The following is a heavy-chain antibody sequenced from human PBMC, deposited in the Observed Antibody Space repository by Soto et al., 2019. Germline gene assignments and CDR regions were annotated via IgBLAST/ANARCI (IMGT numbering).Heavy chain of an antibody. CDR3: ARPHYDSNTFYSFFDY. J-gene: IGHJ4*02. V-gene: IGHV4-34*12. CDR2: IFHGGGT. CDR1: GESFSGYY. D-gene: IGHD3-22*01. Sequence: PSETLSLTCDVSGESFSGYYWSWIRQPPGKGLEWIGQIFHGGGTNYSPSLKSRVTISLDTSKNQFSLELTSVTAADTAVYYCARPHYDSNTFYSFFDYWGQGTLVTVSS.